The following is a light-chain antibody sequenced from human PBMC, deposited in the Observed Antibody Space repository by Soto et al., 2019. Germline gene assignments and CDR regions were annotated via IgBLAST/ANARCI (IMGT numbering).Light chain of an antibody. V-gene: IGKV1-9*01. CDR2: AVS. Sequence: DIQLTQSPSFVSTSVGQRVTITCRASQAVSTYLAWYQQRPGKAPKVLVFAVSTLQSGVPSRFSGSGSGTEFTLTINSLQPDDSATYYCQQFNDDPITFGRGTRLEIK. J-gene: IGKJ5*01. CDR1: QAVSTY. CDR3: QQFNDDPIT.